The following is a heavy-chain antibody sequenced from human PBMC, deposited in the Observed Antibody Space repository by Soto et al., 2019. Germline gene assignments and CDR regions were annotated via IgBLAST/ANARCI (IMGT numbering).Heavy chain of an antibody. CDR1: AYTFTGYY. CDR2: INPNSGGT. J-gene: IGHJ4*02. D-gene: IGHD1-7*01. Sequence: QVQLVQSGAEVKKPGASVKVSCKASAYTFTGYYMHWVRQAPGHGLEWMGWINPNSGGTSYPRKFQGRVTLTRDTSINTAYMELSSLRFDDTAVYYCASANSYANLFDYWGQGTLVTVSS. V-gene: IGHV1-2*02. CDR3: ASANSYANLFDY.